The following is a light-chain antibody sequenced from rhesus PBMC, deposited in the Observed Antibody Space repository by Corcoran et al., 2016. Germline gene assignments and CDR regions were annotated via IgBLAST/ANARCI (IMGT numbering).Light chain of an antibody. V-gene: IGKV1-25*01. Sequence: DIQMTQSPSSLSASGGDRVTSTCRATQGISSYLAWYQQKPGKAPKLLIYAASIFQNGVPSRFSVSGCGTDFTLTIGSLQPEEFATYYVQQHNRDPLTFRGGTKVALK. CDR3: QQHNRDPLT. J-gene: IGKJ4*01. CDR1: QGISSY. CDR2: AAS.